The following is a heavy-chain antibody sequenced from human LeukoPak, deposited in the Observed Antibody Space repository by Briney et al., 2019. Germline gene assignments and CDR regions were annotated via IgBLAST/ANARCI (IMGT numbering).Heavy chain of an antibody. V-gene: IGHV3-11*04. CDR3: ARGDYYDSSDYFNDAFDV. Sequence: GGSLRLSCAASGFTFSDYYMSWIRQAPGKGLEWVSYISSSGSTIYYADSVKGRFTISRDNAKNSLYLQMSSLRAEDTAVYYCARGDYYDSSDYFNDAFDVWGQGTMVTVSS. CDR2: ISSSGSTI. D-gene: IGHD3-22*01. J-gene: IGHJ3*01. CDR1: GFTFSDYY.